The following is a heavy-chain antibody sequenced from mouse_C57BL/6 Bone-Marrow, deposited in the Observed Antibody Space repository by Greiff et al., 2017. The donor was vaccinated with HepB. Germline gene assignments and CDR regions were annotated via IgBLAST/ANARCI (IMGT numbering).Heavy chain of an antibody. CDR1: GFSFNTYA. CDR2: IRSKSNNYAT. J-gene: IGHJ4*01. V-gene: IGHV10-1*01. CDR3: VSVYGYNYAMDY. D-gene: IGHD2-2*01. Sequence: EVQVVESGGGLVQPKGSLKLSCAASGFSFNTYAMNWVRQAPGKGLEWVARIRSKSNNYATYYADSVKDRFTISRDDSESMLYLQMNNLKTEDTAMYYCVSVYGYNYAMDYWGQGTSVTVSS.